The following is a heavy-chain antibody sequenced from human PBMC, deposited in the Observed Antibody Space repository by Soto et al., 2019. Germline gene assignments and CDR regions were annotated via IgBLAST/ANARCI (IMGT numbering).Heavy chain of an antibody. Sequence: GESLKISCKGSGYSFTSYWIGWVRQMPGKGLEWMGIIYPGDSDTRYSPSFQGQVTISADKSIGTAYLQWSSLKASDTAMYYCARLLNYDILTGYYRSRGGLYYFDYWGQGTLVTVSS. CDR2: IYPGDSDT. D-gene: IGHD3-9*01. CDR1: GYSFTSYW. V-gene: IGHV5-51*01. J-gene: IGHJ4*02. CDR3: ARLLNYDILTGYYRSRGGLYYFDY.